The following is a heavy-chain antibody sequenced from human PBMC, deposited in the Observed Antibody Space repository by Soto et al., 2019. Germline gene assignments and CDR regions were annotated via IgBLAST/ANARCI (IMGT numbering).Heavy chain of an antibody. V-gene: IGHV3-33*01. D-gene: IGHD6-13*01. CDR3: ARGADSSSWKYYFDY. Sequence: GGSLRLSCAASGFTFSSYGMHWVRQAPGKGLEWVAVIWYDGSNKYYADSVKGRFTISGDNSKNTLYLQMNSLRAEDTAVYYCARGADSSSWKYYFDYWGQGTLVTVSS. J-gene: IGHJ4*02. CDR2: IWYDGSNK. CDR1: GFTFSSYG.